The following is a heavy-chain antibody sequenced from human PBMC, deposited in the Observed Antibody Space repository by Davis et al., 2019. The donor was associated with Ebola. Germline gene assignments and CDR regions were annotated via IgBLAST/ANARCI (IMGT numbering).Heavy chain of an antibody. D-gene: IGHD2/OR15-2a*01. CDR1: GVSITTHY. CDR3: ATNRSSTAGFDS. CDR2: IHYTGST. Sequence: PSETLSLTCTISGVSITTHYWNWIRQPPGKGLEWIGYIHYTGSTNYNPSLESRVTMSVDTSKNQFSLRVTSVTAADTAVYYCATNRSSTAGFDSWVQGTLVTVSS. J-gene: IGHJ4*02. V-gene: IGHV4-59*11.